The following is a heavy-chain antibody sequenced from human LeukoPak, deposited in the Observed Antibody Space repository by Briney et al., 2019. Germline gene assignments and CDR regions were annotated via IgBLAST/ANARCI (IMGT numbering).Heavy chain of an antibody. CDR2: IYPGDSGT. CDR3: ARLRPQDAFDI. Sequence: GEFLKISCKGSGYSFTIYWIGWVRQMPGKGLEWMGIIYPGDSGTRYGPSFQGQVTISADKSISTAYLQWSSLKASDTAMYYCARLRPQDAFDIWGQGTMVTVSS. V-gene: IGHV5-51*01. CDR1: GYSFTIYW. J-gene: IGHJ3*02.